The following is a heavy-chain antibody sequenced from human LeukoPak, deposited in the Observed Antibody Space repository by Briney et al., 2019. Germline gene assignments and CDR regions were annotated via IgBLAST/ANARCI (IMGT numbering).Heavy chain of an antibody. Sequence: GGSLRLSCAASGFTFSSYSMNWVRQAPGKGLEWVSSISSSSSYIYYADSVKGRFTISRDNAKNSLYLQMNSLRAEDTAVYYCARASSSWYAPNYFDYWGQGTLVTVSS. CDR2: ISSSSSYI. J-gene: IGHJ4*02. V-gene: IGHV3-21*01. D-gene: IGHD6-13*01. CDR1: GFTFSSYS. CDR3: ARASSSWYAPNYFDY.